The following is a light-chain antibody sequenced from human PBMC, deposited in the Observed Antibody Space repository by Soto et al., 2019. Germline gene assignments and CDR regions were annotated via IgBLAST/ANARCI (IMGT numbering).Light chain of an antibody. CDR2: AAS. V-gene: IGKV1-12*01. CDR3: HQASSFPYP. Sequence: DIQMTQPPSSVSASVGDTINITCRASQDIQKWLAWYQQKPWKAPKVLIYAASNVESGVSSRFSGSGSGTEFSLTISRLQIEDFATYVCHQASSFPYPFGPGTKVDIK. CDR1: QDIQKW. J-gene: IGKJ3*01.